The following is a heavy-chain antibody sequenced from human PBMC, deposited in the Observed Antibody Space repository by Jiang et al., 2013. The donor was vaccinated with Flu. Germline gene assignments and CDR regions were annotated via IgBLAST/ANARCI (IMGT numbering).Heavy chain of an antibody. V-gene: IGHV7-4-1*01. CDR3: ARLDPLLGDGSGNDI. CDR1: YTFTSYA. D-gene: IGHD3-10*01. J-gene: IGHJ3*02. CDR2: INTNTGNP. Sequence: YTFTSYAMNWVRQAPGQGLEWMGWINTNTGNPTYAQGFTGRFVFSLDTSVSTAYLQICSLKAEDTAVYYCARLDPLLGDGSGNDIWGQGTMVTVSS.